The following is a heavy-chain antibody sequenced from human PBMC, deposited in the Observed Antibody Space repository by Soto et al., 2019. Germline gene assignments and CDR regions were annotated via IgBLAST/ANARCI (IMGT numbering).Heavy chain of an antibody. CDR3: ASRVRGVFDP. CDR2: IYYSGST. CDR1: GGSISSGGYY. D-gene: IGHD3-10*01. Sequence: QVQLQESGPGLVKPSQTLSLTCTVSGGSISSGGYYWSWIRQHPGKGLEWIGYIYYSGSTYYNPSLKSRVTLSVHTSKNQFSLKLSSATAADTAVYYCASRVRGVFDPWGQGTLVTVSS. V-gene: IGHV4-31*03. J-gene: IGHJ5*02.